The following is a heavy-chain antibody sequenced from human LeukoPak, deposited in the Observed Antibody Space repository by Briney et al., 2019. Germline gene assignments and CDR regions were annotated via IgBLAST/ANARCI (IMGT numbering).Heavy chain of an antibody. D-gene: IGHD6-19*01. CDR2: IWYDGSNK. CDR1: GFTFSSYG. V-gene: IGHV3-33*01. CDR3: ASLSRPYSSGWSEFDY. J-gene: IGHJ4*02. Sequence: PGRSLRLFCAASGFTFSSYGMQWVGQAPGKGLEWVAVIWYDGSNKYYADSVKGRFTISRDNSKNTLYLQMNSLRAEDTAVYYCASLSRPYSSGWSEFDYWGREPWSPSPQ.